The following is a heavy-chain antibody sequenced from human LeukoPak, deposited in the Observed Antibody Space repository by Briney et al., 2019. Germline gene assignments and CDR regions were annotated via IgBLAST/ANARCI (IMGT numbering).Heavy chain of an antibody. CDR1: RDSISKYY. CDR2: IYHSGST. J-gene: IGHJ4*02. CDR3: ARHIVGAYFDY. D-gene: IGHD1-26*01. V-gene: IGHV4-59*08. Sequence: SETLSLTCIVSRDSISKYYWSWIRQPPGKGLEWIGYIYHSGSTNYNPSLKSRVTISADTSKNQFSLKMNSVTAADTAVYFCARHIVGAYFDYWGLGTLVTVSS.